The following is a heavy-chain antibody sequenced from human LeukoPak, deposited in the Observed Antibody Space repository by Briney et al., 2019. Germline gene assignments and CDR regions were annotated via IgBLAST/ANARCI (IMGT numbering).Heavy chain of an antibody. CDR3: ARVRDCSSTSCYLWAAFDI. CDR2: ISWNSGSI. J-gene: IGHJ3*02. V-gene: IGHV3-9*01. Sequence: PGGSLRLSCAASGFTFDDYAMHWVRQAPGKGLEWVSGISWNSGSIGYADSVKGRFTISRDNAKNSLYLQMNSLRAEDTALYYCARVRDCSSTSCYLWAAFDIWGQGTMVTVSS. D-gene: IGHD2-2*01. CDR1: GFTFDDYA.